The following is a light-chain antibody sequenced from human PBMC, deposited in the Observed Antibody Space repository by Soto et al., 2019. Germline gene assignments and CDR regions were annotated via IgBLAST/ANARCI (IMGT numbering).Light chain of an antibody. V-gene: IGKV3-20*01. J-gene: IGKJ1*01. CDR3: QQYVSWT. CDR1: QSISSNQ. CDR2: GAS. Sequence: EIVLTQSPGTLSVPPGERATLSCRASQSISSNQLAWYQQKPGQAPSLLIYGASSRATGIPDRFSGSGSGTDFTLTSSRLEPEDSAIYYCQQYVSWTFGQGTKVEIK.